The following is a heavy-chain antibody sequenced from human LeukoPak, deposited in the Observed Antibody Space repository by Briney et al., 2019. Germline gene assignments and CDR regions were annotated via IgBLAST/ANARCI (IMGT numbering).Heavy chain of an antibody. Sequence: PGGSLRLSCAASGFTFTTYSMNWVRQAPGKGPEWVSSISSTSSYVYYADSVKGRFTISRDNAKNSLYLQMNSLRAEDTAVYYCARNSPHYYDSSGYWVYWGQGTLVTVSS. CDR1: GFTFTTYS. J-gene: IGHJ4*02. V-gene: IGHV3-21*01. CDR3: ARNSPHYYDSSGYWVY. D-gene: IGHD3-22*01. CDR2: ISSTSSYV.